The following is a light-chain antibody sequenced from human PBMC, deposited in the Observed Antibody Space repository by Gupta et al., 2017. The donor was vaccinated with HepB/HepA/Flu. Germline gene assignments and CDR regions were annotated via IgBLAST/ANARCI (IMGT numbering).Light chain of an antibody. CDR3: QSGDSSGTHQV. Sequence: SYELTQPPSVSVSPGQPARITCSGDALPKKYAYWYKQKPGQAPGRVIYKDNERPSGIPERFSGSSSGTIVTLTISGVQAEDEADYYCQSGDSSGTHQVFGGGTKLTVL. J-gene: IGLJ3*02. CDR1: ALPKKY. CDR2: KDN. V-gene: IGLV3-25*03.